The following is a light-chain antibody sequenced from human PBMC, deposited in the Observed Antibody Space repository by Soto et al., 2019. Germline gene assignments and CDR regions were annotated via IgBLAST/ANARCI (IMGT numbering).Light chain of an antibody. CDR2: DVS. Sequence: QSVLTQPASVSGSPGQSITISCAGTSSDVGGYTYVSWYQQHPGKAPKLMIYDVSKRPSGVPDRFSGSKSGNTASLTISGLQAEDEADYYCCSYAGSYLLYVFGTGTKVTVL. CDR3: CSYAGSYLLYV. V-gene: IGLV2-11*01. CDR1: SSDVGGYTY. J-gene: IGLJ1*01.